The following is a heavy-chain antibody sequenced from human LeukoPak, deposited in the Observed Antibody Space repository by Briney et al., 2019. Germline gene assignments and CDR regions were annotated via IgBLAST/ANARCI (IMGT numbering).Heavy chain of an antibody. J-gene: IGHJ5*02. V-gene: IGHV1-2*06. CDR2: INPNSGGT. CDR3: ARGQQLGGWFDP. CDR1: GYTFTGYY. Sequence: GASVKVSCKASGYTFTGYYMHWVRQAPGQGLEWMGRINPNSGGTNYAQKFQGRVTMTRDTSISTAYMELSRLRSDDTAVYYCARGQQLGGWFDPWGQRTLVTVSS. D-gene: IGHD6-13*01.